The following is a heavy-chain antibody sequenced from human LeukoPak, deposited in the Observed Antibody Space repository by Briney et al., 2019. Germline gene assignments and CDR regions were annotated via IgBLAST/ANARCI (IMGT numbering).Heavy chain of an antibody. Sequence: SETLSLTCTVSGGSISSYYWSWMRQPAGKGLEWVGRIYSSGSTKYNPSLKSRVTMSVDTSKNQFSLKLSSVTAADTAVYYCARDKTGDYGDLNWFDPWGQGTLVTVSS. J-gene: IGHJ5*02. CDR1: GGSISSYY. V-gene: IGHV4-4*07. CDR3: ARDKTGDYGDLNWFDP. D-gene: IGHD4-17*01. CDR2: IYSSGST.